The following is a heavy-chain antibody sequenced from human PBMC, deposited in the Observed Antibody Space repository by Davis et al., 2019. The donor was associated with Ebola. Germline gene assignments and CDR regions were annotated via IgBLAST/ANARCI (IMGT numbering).Heavy chain of an antibody. CDR2: IKQDGSET. CDR1: GFTFSSYW. D-gene: IGHD1-1*01. J-gene: IGHJ4*02. Sequence: PGGSLRLSCATSGFTFSSYWMTWVRQAPGRGLEWVPNIKQDGSETYYGDSVKGRFTISRDNAKNSLYLQMNSLRAEDTAVYYCARAGATYWKDWGQGTLVTVSS. V-gene: IGHV3-7*01. CDR3: ARAGATYWKD.